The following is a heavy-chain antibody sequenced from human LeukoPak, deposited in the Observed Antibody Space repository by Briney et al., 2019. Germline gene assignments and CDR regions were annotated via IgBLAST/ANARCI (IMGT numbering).Heavy chain of an antibody. Sequence: SETLSLTCTVSGYSISGAYYWGWIRQPPGKGLEWIGSIYHSGSTYYNPSLKSRVTMSVDTSKNQLSLKLSSVTAADTAVYYCAREKSSSYGLAQHWGQGTLVTVSS. D-gene: IGHD3-22*01. J-gene: IGHJ1*01. CDR1: GYSISGAYY. CDR3: AREKSSSYGLAQH. CDR2: IYHSGST. V-gene: IGHV4-38-2*02.